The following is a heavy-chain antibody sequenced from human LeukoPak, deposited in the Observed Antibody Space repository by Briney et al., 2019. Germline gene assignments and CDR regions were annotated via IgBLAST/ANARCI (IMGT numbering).Heavy chain of an antibody. J-gene: IGHJ4*02. Sequence: ASVKVSCKASGFTFTSSAMQWVRQARGQRLEWIGWIVVGSGNTNYAQKFQERVTITRDMSTSTAYMELSSLRSEDTAVYYCAAVPLYYESSGDWGQGTLVTVSS. CDR2: IVVGSGNT. D-gene: IGHD3-22*01. V-gene: IGHV1-58*02. CDR3: AAVPLYYESSGD. CDR1: GFTFTSSA.